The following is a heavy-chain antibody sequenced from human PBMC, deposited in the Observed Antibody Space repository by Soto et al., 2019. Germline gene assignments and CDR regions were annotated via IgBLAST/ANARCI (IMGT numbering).Heavy chain of an antibody. CDR1: GYTFTSYA. Sequence: ASVKVSCKASGYTFTSYAMHWVRQAPGQRLEWMGWINAGNGNTKYSQKFQGRVTITRDTSASTAYMELSSLRSEDTAVYYCAFYGDYVATSPCGTLCYWGQGTLVTVSS. CDR3: AFYGDYVATSPCGTLCY. J-gene: IGHJ4*02. CDR2: INAGNGNT. D-gene: IGHD4-17*01. V-gene: IGHV1-3*01.